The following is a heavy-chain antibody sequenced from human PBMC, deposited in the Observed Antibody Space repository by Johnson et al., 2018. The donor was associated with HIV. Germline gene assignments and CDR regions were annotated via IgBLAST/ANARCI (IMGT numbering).Heavy chain of an antibody. CDR2: ISYAGSNK. V-gene: IGHV3-30*04. CDR1: GFTFSNYA. CDR3: ARVSGWYEKGAFDI. J-gene: IGHJ3*02. Sequence: QVQLVESGGGVVQPGRSLRLSCAASGFTFSNYAMHWVRQAPGKGLEWVAVISYAGSNKYYADSVKGRFTISRDNSENTLYLQMNSLRPEDTAVYYCARVSGWYEKGAFDIWGQGTMVTVSS. D-gene: IGHD6-19*01.